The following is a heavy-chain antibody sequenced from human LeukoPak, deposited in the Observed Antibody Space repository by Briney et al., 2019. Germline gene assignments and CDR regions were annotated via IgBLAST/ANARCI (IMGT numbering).Heavy chain of an antibody. CDR3: SRNGLVDFDY. V-gene: IGHV3-49*04. CDR1: GFAFYDFA. J-gene: IGHJ4*02. Sequence: GGSLRLSCTTSGFAFYDFAMRWVRQPAGKGLEWVGFIRRRAYGGASEYAASVKGRFIISRDDSKGIAYLQMNSLKTEDTAVYYCSRNGLVDFDYWGQGSRVIVSP. CDR2: IRRRAYGGAS.